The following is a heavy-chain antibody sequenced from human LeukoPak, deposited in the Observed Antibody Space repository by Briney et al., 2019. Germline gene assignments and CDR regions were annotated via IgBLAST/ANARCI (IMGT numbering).Heavy chain of an antibody. CDR3: ARGKARIQLWLSY. CDR1: GFTFSSYG. V-gene: IGHV3-66*01. D-gene: IGHD5-18*01. CDR2: IYSGGST. J-gene: IGHJ4*02. Sequence: GGSLRLSCAASGFTFSSYGMHWVRQAPGKGLEWVSVIYSGGSTYYADSVKGRFTISRDNSKNTLYLQMNSLRAEDTAVYYCARGKARIQLWLSYWGQGTLVTVSS.